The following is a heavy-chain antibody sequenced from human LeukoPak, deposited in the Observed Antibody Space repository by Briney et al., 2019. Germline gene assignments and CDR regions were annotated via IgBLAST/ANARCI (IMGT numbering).Heavy chain of an antibody. D-gene: IGHD1-26*01. J-gene: IGHJ4*02. CDR3: ARAASGSYRQFDY. CDR1: GDSVSSNSAA. V-gene: IGHV6-1*01. CDR2: TYYRSKRYN. Sequence: SQTLSLTRAISGDSVSSNSAAWHWIRQSPSRGLEWLGRTYYRSKRYNDYAVSVKSRITINPDTSKNQFSLQLSSVTPEDTAVYYCARAASGSYRQFDYWGQGTLVTVSS.